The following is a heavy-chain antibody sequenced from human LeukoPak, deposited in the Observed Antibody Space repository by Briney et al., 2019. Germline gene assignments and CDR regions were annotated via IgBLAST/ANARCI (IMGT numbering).Heavy chain of an antibody. CDR1: GGTFSSYA. D-gene: IGHD6-6*01. Sequence: SVKVSCKASGGTFSSYAISWVRQAPGQGLEWMGGIIPIFGTANYAQKFQGRVTINADKSTSTAYMELSSLRSEDTAVYYCARAVFEYSSSSGAFDIWGQGTMVTVSS. J-gene: IGHJ3*02. CDR2: IIPIFGTA. CDR3: ARAVFEYSSSSGAFDI. V-gene: IGHV1-69*06.